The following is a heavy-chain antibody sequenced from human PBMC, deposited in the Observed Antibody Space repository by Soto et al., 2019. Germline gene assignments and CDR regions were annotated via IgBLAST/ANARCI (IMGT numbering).Heavy chain of an antibody. CDR2: IYSSENT. CDR3: ARLNGYCISTNCHGYYGMDV. D-gene: IGHD2-2*03. CDR1: GGMVRSCSYS. V-gene: IGHV4-39*01. Sequence: SENLPLTYTVSGGMVRSCSYSVGWILHSPGKVLEWIGTIYSSENTYYNPSLLSRVTISVDTSKNEFSLRLSSVTAADTAVYYCARLNGYCISTNCHGYYGMDVWGQGTTVT. J-gene: IGHJ6*02.